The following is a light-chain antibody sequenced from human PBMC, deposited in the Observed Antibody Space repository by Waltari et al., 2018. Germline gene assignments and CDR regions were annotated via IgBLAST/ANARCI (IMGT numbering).Light chain of an antibody. V-gene: IGKV3-11*01. Sequence: ELVLTQSPATLSLSPGERATLSCRASQSVNWYLAWYQQRPGQAPILLIFDTSNRATGIPDRFSGSGSETDFTHTISSLEPDDSAVYYCQQRRNWPLTFGGGTKVEIK. CDR3: QQRRNWPLT. J-gene: IGKJ4*01. CDR2: DTS. CDR1: QSVNWY.